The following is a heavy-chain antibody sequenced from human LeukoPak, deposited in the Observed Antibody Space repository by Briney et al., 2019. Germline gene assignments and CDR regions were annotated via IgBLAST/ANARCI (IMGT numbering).Heavy chain of an antibody. CDR3: ATRPDIAATGPGWFDP. V-gene: IGHV4-34*01. Sequence: SETLSLTCAVYGGSFSGYYWSWIRQPPGKGLEWIGEINHSGSTNYNSSLKSRVAISVDTSKDQFSLKVTSVTAADTAVYYCATRPDIAATGPGWFDPWGQGTLVTVSS. J-gene: IGHJ5*02. D-gene: IGHD6-13*01. CDR1: GGSFSGYY. CDR2: INHSGST.